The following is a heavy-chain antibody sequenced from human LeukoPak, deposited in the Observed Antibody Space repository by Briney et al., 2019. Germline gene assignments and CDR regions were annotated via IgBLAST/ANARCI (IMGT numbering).Heavy chain of an antibody. V-gene: IGHV1-18*01. CDR3: ARYNWNLGYDY. J-gene: IGHJ4*02. CDR2: ISAYNGNT. D-gene: IGHD1-20*01. CDR1: GYTFTSYG. Sequence: ASVKVSCKASGYTFTSYGISWVRQAPGQGLEGMGGISAYNGNTNYARKLQGRVTMTTDTSTSTAYMELRSVRSDDTAVYYCARYNWNLGYDYWGQGTLVTVSS.